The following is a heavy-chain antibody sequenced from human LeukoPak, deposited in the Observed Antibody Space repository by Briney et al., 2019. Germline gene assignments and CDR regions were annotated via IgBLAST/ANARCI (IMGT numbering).Heavy chain of an antibody. CDR3: ARDYYDSSGYYYGAY. D-gene: IGHD3-22*01. V-gene: IGHV3-48*04. CDR2: ISSSSSTI. Sequence: PGGSLRLSCAASGFTFSNAWMSWVRQAPGKGLEWVSYISSSSSTIYYADSVKGRFTISRDNAKNSLYLQMNSLRAEDTAVYYCARDYYDSSGYYYGAYWGQGTLVTVSS. CDR1: GFTFSNAW. J-gene: IGHJ4*02.